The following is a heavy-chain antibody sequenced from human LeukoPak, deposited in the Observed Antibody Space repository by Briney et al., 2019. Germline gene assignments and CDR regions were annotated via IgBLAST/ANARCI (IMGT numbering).Heavy chain of an antibody. CDR1: GGSISSYY. D-gene: IGHD4-11*01. J-gene: IGHJ4*02. Sequence: PSETLSLTCTVSGGSISSYYWSWIRQPPGKGLEWIGYIYYSGSTNYNPSLKSRVTISVDTSKNQFPLKLSSVTAADTAVYYCASWTTVSLNFDYWGQGTLVTVSS. V-gene: IGHV4-59*01. CDR2: IYYSGST. CDR3: ASWTTVSLNFDY.